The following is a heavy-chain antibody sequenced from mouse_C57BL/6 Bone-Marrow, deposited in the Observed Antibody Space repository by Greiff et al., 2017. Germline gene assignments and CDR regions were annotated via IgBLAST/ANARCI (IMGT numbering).Heavy chain of an antibody. CDR3: ATTIVATNDY. CDR1: GFTFSSYG. CDR2: ISSGGSYT. D-gene: IGHD1-1*01. J-gene: IGHJ2*01. V-gene: IGHV5-6*01. Sequence: EVKLMASGGDLVKPGGSLKLSCAASGFTFSSYGMSWVRPTPDKRLEWVATISSGGSYTYYPDSVKGRFTITRDNAKNTLYLQMRSLKSEDTAMYYCATTIVATNDYWGQGTTLTVSS.